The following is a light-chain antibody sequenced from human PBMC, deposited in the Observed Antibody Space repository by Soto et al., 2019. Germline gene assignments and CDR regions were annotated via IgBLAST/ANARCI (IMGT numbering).Light chain of an antibody. J-gene: IGKJ1*01. Sequence: EIVMTQYPATLSVSPGERATLSCRASQSVSSNLAWYKQKPGQAPRLLIYGASTRATGIPARLSGSGSGTDFPLTISRMQSEDFAVYYCQQYSIWRTFGQGTKVDIK. CDR2: GAS. V-gene: IGKV3-15*01. CDR3: QQYSIWRT. CDR1: QSVSSN.